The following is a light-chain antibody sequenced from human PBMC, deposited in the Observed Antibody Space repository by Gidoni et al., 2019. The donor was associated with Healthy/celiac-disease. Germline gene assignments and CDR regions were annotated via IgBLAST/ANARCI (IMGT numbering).Light chain of an antibody. Sequence: SASVGDRVTITCRASQSISSYLNGYQQKPGKAPKLLIYAASSLQSGVPSRFSGSGSGTDFTLTISSLQPEDFATYYCQQSYSTPRKFGQGTKVEIK. CDR1: QSISSY. J-gene: IGKJ1*01. CDR3: QQSYSTPRK. V-gene: IGKV1-39*01. CDR2: AAS.